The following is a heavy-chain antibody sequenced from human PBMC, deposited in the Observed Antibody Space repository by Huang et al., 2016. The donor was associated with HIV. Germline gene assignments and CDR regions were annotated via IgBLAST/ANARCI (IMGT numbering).Heavy chain of an antibody. CDR2: IYHSGST. CDR1: GGSISSGDYS. V-gene: IGHV4-30-2*01. Sequence: QLQLQESGSGLVKPSQTLSLTCAVSGGSISSGDYSWSWIRQPPGKGLEWIGYIYHSGSTYYNPSLKSRVTRSVDRSKNQFSLKLSSVTAADTAVYYCARDLGSPVAFDIWGQGTMVTVSS. D-gene: IGHD3-16*01. J-gene: IGHJ3*02. CDR3: ARDLGSPVAFDI.